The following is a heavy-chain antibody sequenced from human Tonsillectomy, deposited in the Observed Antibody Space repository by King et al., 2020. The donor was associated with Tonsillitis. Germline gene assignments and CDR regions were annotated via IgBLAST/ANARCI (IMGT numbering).Heavy chain of an antibody. CDR3: ATGVDYYDSSGYLTFDF. J-gene: IGHJ4*02. D-gene: IGHD3-22*01. CDR2: ISYDGSNK. Sequence: PASGFTFSSYAMHWVRQAPGKGLEWVAVISYDGSNKYYADSVKGRFTISRDNSKNTLYLQMNSLRAEDTAVYYCATGVDYYDSSGYLTFDFWGQGTLVTVSS. CDR1: GFTFSSYA. V-gene: IGHV3-30*01.